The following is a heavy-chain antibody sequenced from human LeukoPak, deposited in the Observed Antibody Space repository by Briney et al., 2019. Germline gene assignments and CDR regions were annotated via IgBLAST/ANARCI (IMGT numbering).Heavy chain of an antibody. D-gene: IGHD3-10*01. V-gene: IGHV3-30-3*01. CDR1: GFTFSSYA. Sequence: SGGSLRLSCAASGFTFSSYAMHWVRQAPGKGLEWVAVISYDGSNEYYADSVKGRFTISRDNSKNTLYLQMNSLRAEDTAVYYCARALTIRLWFGGSPDYWGQGTLVTVSS. CDR2: ISYDGSNE. J-gene: IGHJ4*02. CDR3: ARALTIRLWFGGSPDY.